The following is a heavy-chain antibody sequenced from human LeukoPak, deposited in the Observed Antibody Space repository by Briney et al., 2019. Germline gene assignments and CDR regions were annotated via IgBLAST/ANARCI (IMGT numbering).Heavy chain of an antibody. CDR2: IFYSGST. V-gene: IGHV4-39*01. CDR1: GASISSTFYY. Sequence: ASETLSLTCTVSGASISSTFYYWGWIRQPPGKGLEWIGSIFYSGSTYYNPSLKSRVTISVDPSKNQFSLKLTSVTAADTAVYYCARQGDYYGSALDYCGQGTLVTVSS. CDR3: ARQGDYYGSALDY. J-gene: IGHJ4*02. D-gene: IGHD3-10*01.